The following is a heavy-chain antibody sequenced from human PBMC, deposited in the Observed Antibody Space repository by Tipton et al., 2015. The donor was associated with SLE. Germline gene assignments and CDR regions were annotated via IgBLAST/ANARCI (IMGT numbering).Heavy chain of an antibody. CDR1: GFTFRSSG. CDR3: MRDRTRWGDY. Sequence: SLRLSCAASGFTFRSSGMHWVRQAPGKGLEGVAVIYYDGSNKYYVDSVKGRFTVSRDNSKNTLYLQMNSLRVEDTAVYYCMRDRTRWGDYWGQGTLVTVPS. V-gene: IGHV3-33*01. D-gene: IGHD3-16*01. J-gene: IGHJ4*02. CDR2: IYYDGSNK.